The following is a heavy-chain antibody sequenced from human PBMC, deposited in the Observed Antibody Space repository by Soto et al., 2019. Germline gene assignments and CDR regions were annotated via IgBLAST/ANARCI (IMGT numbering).Heavy chain of an antibody. Sequence: GGSLRLSCAASGFTFSDYYMSWIRQAPGKGLEWVSYISSSGSTIYYADSVKGRFTISRDNAKNSLYLQMNSLRAEDTAVYYCARGLGLGEYQLLGLDYWGQGTLVTVSS. CDR3: ARGLGLGEYQLLGLDY. CDR1: GFTFSDYY. D-gene: IGHD2-2*01. CDR2: ISSSGSTI. V-gene: IGHV3-11*01. J-gene: IGHJ4*02.